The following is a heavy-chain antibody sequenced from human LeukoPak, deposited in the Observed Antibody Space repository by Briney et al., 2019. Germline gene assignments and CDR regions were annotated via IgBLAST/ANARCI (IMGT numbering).Heavy chain of an antibody. V-gene: IGHV1-3*01. CDR2: INGYYVNT. Sequence: ASVKVSCKASGYTFTGYAMAWVRQAPGQRLEWMGWINGYYVNTKYSQKFQGRVTITGDTSANTAYMELSRLRSEDTAVYYCARVSGRTLSPDYWGQGTLVIVSS. J-gene: IGHJ4*02. D-gene: IGHD3-10*01. CDR3: ARVSGRTLSPDY. CDR1: GYTFTGYA.